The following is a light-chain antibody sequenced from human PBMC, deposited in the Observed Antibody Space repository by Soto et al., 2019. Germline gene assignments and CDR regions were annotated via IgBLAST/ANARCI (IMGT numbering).Light chain of an antibody. Sequence: DIVMTQSPLSLPVTPGEPASISCRSRQSLLQTNGNTYLDWYLQKPGQSPQLLISLATNRASGVPDRFSGSGSGTDFTLKISRVEAEDVGVYYCMQALQTPFTFGGGTKVDI. CDR2: LAT. V-gene: IGKV2-28*01. CDR3: MQALQTPFT. J-gene: IGKJ4*01. CDR1: QSLLQTNGNTY.